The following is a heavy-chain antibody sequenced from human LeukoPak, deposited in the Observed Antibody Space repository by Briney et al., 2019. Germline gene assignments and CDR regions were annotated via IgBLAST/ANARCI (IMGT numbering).Heavy chain of an antibody. V-gene: IGHV4-39*07. CDR2: IYYSGST. Sequence: SETLSLTCTVSGGSISSSSYYWGWIRQPPGKGLEWIGSIYYSGSTYYNPSLKSRVTISVDTSKNQFSLKLSSVTAADTAVYYCARDWDFVRYGEGGWFDPWGQGTLVTVSS. CDR1: GGSISSSSYY. J-gene: IGHJ5*02. D-gene: IGHD4-17*01. CDR3: ARDWDFVRYGEGGWFDP.